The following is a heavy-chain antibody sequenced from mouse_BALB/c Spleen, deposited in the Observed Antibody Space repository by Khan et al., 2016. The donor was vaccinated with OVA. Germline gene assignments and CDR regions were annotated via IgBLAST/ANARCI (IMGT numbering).Heavy chain of an antibody. CDR1: GYSFTDYT. CDR3: ARGNYYGSNSWFGY. J-gene: IGHJ3*01. V-gene: IGHV1-18*01. CDR2: INPYNGGT. D-gene: IGHD1-1*01. Sequence: EVQLQQSGPELVKPGASMKISCKASGYSFTDYTMNWVKQSHGKNLEWIGLINPYNGGTSYNQKFKGKATLTVDKSYSTAYMELLSLPSEDSAVYYCARGNYYGSNSWFGYWGQGTLVTVSA.